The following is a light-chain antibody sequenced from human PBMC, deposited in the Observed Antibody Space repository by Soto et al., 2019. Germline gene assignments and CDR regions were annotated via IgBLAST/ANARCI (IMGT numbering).Light chain of an antibody. CDR2: EVS. CDR1: SSDVGSYNY. CDR3: SSYTSTNHYV. Sequence: QSALTQPASVSGSPGQSITISCTGTSSDVGSYNYVSWYQQYLGKAPKLMIYEVSNRPSGVSNRFSGSKSGNTASLTISGLQAEDEADYYCSSYTSTNHYVFGTGTKLTVL. V-gene: IGLV2-14*01. J-gene: IGLJ1*01.